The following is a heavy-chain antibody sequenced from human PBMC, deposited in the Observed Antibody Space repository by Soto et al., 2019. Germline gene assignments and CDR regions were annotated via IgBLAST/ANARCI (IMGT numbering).Heavy chain of an antibody. CDR1: GGSISSYY. D-gene: IGHD2-2*01. CDR3: ARVGSDIVVVPAADYYYYGMDV. CDR2: IYYRRST. Sequence: PSETLSLTCTVSGGSISSYYWGWIRQPPGKGLEWIGYIYYRRSTNYNPSLKSRVTISVDTPKNQFSLKLSTVTAADTAVYYCARVGSDIVVVPAADYYYYGMDVWGQGTTVT. V-gene: IGHV4-59*01. J-gene: IGHJ6*02.